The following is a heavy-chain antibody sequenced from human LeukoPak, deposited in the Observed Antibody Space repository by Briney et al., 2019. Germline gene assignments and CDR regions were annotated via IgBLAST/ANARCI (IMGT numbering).Heavy chain of an antibody. D-gene: IGHD2-21*02. J-gene: IGHJ4*02. CDR3: ARQVVTGYFDF. CDR2: MYYSGST. V-gene: IGHV4-59*08. Sequence: PSETLSLTCTFSGGPISNSYWSWIRQPPGKGLEWIGYMYYSGSTNYNPSLKSRVTISVDTSKNQLSLRLSSVTAADTALYYCARQVVTGYFDFWGQGTLVTVSS. CDR1: GGPISNSY.